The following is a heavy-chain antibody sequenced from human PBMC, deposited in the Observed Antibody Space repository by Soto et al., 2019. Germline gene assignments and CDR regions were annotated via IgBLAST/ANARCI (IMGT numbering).Heavy chain of an antibody. Sequence: ASVKVSCKASGYTFTSYGISWVRQAPGQGLEWMGWISAYNGNTDYAQKLQGRVTMTTDTSTSTAYMELRSLRSDDTAVYYCARDRTPVGAAAGTGYWGQGTLVTVSS. CDR1: GYTFTSYG. CDR2: ISAYNGNT. D-gene: IGHD6-13*01. V-gene: IGHV1-18*01. J-gene: IGHJ4*02. CDR3: ARDRTPVGAAAGTGY.